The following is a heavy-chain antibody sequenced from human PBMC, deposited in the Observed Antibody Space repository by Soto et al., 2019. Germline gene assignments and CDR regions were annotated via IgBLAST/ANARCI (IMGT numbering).Heavy chain of an antibody. CDR2: IYYSGNT. CDR1: GGSISSSSYY. Sequence: QLQLQESGPGLVKPSETLSLTCTVSGGSISSSSYYWGWIRQPPGKGLEWIGSIYYSGNTYYNPSLKSRFTIFVDTSKNQVSLNLSSVTAADTAVYYCARRPAYYYDSGSYFDYWGQGTLVTVSS. CDR3: ARRPAYYYDSGSYFDY. V-gene: IGHV4-39*01. D-gene: IGHD3-10*01. J-gene: IGHJ4*02.